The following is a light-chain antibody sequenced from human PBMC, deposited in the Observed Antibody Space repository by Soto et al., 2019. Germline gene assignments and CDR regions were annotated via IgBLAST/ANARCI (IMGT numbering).Light chain of an antibody. CDR1: SSDVGGYKY. CDR3: STYAGINNLGV. V-gene: IGLV2-8*01. Sequence: QSALTQPPSASGSPGQSVTISCTGTSSDVGGYKYVSWYQHHPGKAPTLMIFEVNKRPSGVPNRFSGSKSGNTASLTVSGLQAEDEADYYCSTYAGINNLGVFGTGTKLTVL. CDR2: EVN. J-gene: IGLJ1*01.